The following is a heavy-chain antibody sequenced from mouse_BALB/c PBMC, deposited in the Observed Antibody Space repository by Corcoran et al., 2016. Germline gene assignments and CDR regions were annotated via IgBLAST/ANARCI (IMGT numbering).Heavy chain of an antibody. Sequence: EVQLQQSGPELVKPGASVKMSCKASGYTFTSYVMHWVKQKPGQGLEWIEYINPYNDGTKYNEKFKGKATLTSDKSSSTAYMELSSLTSEDSAVYYCAREGRRGYFDVWGAGTTVTVSS. CDR1: GYTFTSYV. CDR2: INPYNDGT. V-gene: IGHV1S136*01. CDR3: AREGRRGYFDV. J-gene: IGHJ1*01.